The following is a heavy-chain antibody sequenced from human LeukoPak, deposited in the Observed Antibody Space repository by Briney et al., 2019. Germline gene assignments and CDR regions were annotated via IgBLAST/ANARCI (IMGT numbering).Heavy chain of an antibody. Sequence: PSETLSLTCTVSGGSISSGDYYWSWIRQPPGKGLEWIGYIYYSGSTYYNPSLKSRVTISVDTSKNQFSLKLSSVTAADTAVYYCARGPPDCSGGSCYSGFDYWGQGTLVTVSS. CDR3: ARGPPDCSGGSCYSGFDY. D-gene: IGHD2-15*01. CDR1: GGSISSGDYY. J-gene: IGHJ4*02. V-gene: IGHV4-30-4*01. CDR2: IYYSGST.